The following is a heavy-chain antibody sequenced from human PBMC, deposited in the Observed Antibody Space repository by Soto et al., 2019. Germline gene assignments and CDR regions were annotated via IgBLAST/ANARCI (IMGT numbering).Heavy chain of an antibody. CDR1: GYSISGGYY. CDR2: IYHSGST. D-gene: IGHD2-15*01. CDR3: ARAAYSSPYYYYGMDV. V-gene: IGHV4-38-2*01. Sequence: SETLSLTCAVSGYSISGGYYWGWIRQPPGKGLEWIGSIYHSGSTYYNPSLKSRVTISVDTSKNQFSLKLSSVTAADTAVYYCARAAYSSPYYYYGMDVWGQGTTVTVSS. J-gene: IGHJ6*02.